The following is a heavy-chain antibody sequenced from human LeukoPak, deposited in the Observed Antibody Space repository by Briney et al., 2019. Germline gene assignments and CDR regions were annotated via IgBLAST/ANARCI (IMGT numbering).Heavy chain of an antibody. J-gene: IGHJ4*02. CDR3: AKNPLNQWERLDY. D-gene: IGHD1-26*01. V-gene: IGHV3-33*06. CDR2: IWYDGSNK. Sequence: PGRSLRLSCAASGFTFSSYGMHRVRQAPGKGLEWVAVIWYDGSNKYYADSVKGRFTISSDNSKNTLYLQMNSPRAEDTAVYYCAKNPLNQWERLDYCGQGTLVTVSS. CDR1: GFTFSSYG.